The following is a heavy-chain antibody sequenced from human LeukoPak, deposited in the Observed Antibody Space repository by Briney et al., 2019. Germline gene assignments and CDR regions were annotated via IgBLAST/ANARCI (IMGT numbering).Heavy chain of an antibody. CDR1: GYTFTSYY. Sequence: ASVKVSCKASGYTFTSYYMHWVRQAPGQGLEWMGIIKPSGGSTSYAQKFQGRVTMTRDTSTSTVYMELSSLRSEDTAVYYCARGGYCSRTSPTPPPYYYYGMDVWGQGTTVTVSS. CDR2: IKPSGGST. CDR3: ARGGYCSRTSPTPPPYYYYGMDV. J-gene: IGHJ6*02. V-gene: IGHV1-46*01. D-gene: IGHD2-2*01.